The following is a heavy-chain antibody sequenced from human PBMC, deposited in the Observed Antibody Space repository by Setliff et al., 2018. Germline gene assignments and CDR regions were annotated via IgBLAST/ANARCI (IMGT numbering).Heavy chain of an antibody. V-gene: IGHV3-48*03. D-gene: IGHD6-19*01. J-gene: IGHJ3*02. Sequence: GGFLRLSCAASGFSFSKFAMSWVRRAPGKGLEWISYITTSGSTIYYADSVKGRFTISRDNAKNSLYLQMNSLRAEDTAVYYCASHEPWLWNAFDIWGQGTMVTVSS. CDR2: ITTSGSTI. CDR1: GFSFSKFA. CDR3: ASHEPWLWNAFDI.